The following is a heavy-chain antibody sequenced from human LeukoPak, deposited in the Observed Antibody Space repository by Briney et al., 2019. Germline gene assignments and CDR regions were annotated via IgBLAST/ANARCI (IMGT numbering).Heavy chain of an antibody. J-gene: IGHJ6*02. CDR3: ARDLGTGYGGPNYYYYYGMDV. CDR2: IYYSGST. Sequence: PSETLSLTCTVSGGSISSYYWSWIRRPPGKGLEWIGYIYYSGSTNYNPSLKSRVTISVDTSKNQFSLKLSSVTAADTAAYYCARDLGTGYGGPNYYYYYGMDVWGQGTTVTVSS. V-gene: IGHV4-59*01. D-gene: IGHD1-26*01. CDR1: GGSISSYY.